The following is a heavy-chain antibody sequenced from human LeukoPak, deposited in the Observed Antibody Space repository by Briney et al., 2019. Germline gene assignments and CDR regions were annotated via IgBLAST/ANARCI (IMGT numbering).Heavy chain of an antibody. CDR1: GGSFSGYY. J-gene: IGHJ4*02. D-gene: IGHD6-6*01. CDR3: ARRNDSSSCGY. CDR2: INHSGST. Sequence: SETLSLTCAVYGGSFSGYYWSWIRQPPGKGLEWIGEINHSGSTNYNPSLKSRVTISVDTSKNQFSLKLSSVTAADTAAYYCARRNDSSSCGYWGQGTLVTVSS. V-gene: IGHV4-34*01.